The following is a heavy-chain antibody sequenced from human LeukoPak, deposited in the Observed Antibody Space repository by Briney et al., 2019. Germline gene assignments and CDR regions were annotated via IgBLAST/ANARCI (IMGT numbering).Heavy chain of an antibody. CDR2: ITGGGDDT. Sequence: GGSLRLSCTASGFTFSTYAMSWVRQAPGKGLEWFSAITGGGDDTYYADSVKGRFTISRDNSKNTLYLQMNSLRVEDTAVYYCAKGSYSXRXXYFDYXGQGALXTVS. D-gene: IGHD1-26*01. CDR3: AKGSYSXRXXYFDY. CDR1: GFTFSTYA. V-gene: IGHV3-23*01. J-gene: IGHJ4*02.